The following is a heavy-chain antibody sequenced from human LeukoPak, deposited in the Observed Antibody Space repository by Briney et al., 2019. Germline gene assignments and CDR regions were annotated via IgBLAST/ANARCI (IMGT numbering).Heavy chain of an antibody. Sequence: ASVKVSCKASGYTFTGYYMHWVRQAPGQGLEWMGWINPNSGGTNYAQKFQGRVTMATDTSIATAHMEMSTLTSDDTAVYYCARDDYGDLQYFESWGQGTLVTVSS. CDR1: GYTFTGYY. CDR2: INPNSGGT. D-gene: IGHD4-17*01. J-gene: IGHJ4*02. CDR3: ARDDYGDLQYFES. V-gene: IGHV1-2*02.